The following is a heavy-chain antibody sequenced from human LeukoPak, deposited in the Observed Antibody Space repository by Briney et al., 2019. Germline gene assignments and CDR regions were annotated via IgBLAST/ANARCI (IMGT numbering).Heavy chain of an antibody. Sequence: ASVKVSCKASGYTFTGYYMHWVRQAPGQGLEWIGWINPNSGDTNYAQKFQDRVTMTRDTSISTAYIELNFLRSDDTAVLYCARGDYYGSPKVVAAWGQGTLVTVSS. V-gene: IGHV1-2*02. D-gene: IGHD3-10*01. CDR3: ARGDYYGSPKVVAA. J-gene: IGHJ5*02. CDR1: GYTFTGYY. CDR2: INPNSGDT.